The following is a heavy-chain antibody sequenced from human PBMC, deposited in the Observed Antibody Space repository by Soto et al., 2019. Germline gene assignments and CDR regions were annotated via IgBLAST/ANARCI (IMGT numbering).Heavy chain of an antibody. CDR3: ASGGGYCSGGSCYSE. CDR2: IIPILGIA. Sequence: QVQLVQSGAEVKKPGSSVKVSCKASGGTFSSYTISWVRQAPGQGLEWMGRIIPILGIANYAQKFQGRVTINADKSTSTAYMELSSLRSEDTAVYYCASGGGYCSGGSCYSEWGQGTLVTVSS. CDR1: GGTFSSYT. D-gene: IGHD2-15*01. V-gene: IGHV1-69*02. J-gene: IGHJ4*02.